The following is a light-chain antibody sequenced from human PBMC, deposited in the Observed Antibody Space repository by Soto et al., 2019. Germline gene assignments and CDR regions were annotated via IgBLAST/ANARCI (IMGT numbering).Light chain of an antibody. CDR3: AAWDDSLNGSWV. Sequence: QSVLTQPPSASGTPGQRVTISCSGSSSNIGSNTVNWYQQIPGTAPKLLIYSNNQRPSGVPDRFSGSKSGTSASLAISGLQSEDEADYYCAAWDDSLNGSWVFGGGTKLTVL. CDR2: SNN. J-gene: IGLJ3*02. V-gene: IGLV1-44*01. CDR1: SSNIGSNT.